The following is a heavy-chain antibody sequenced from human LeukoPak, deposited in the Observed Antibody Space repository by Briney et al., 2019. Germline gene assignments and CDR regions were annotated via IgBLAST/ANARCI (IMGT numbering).Heavy chain of an antibody. Sequence: GGSLKLSCAASGFTFSDSVIYWVRQASGKGLEWVGRIRSKPNSYETAFAASVKGRFTISRDDSKNTAYLQMNSLKTEDTAVHYCAAATYDYYYYYMDVWGKGTTVTVSS. D-gene: IGHD4-17*01. CDR3: AAATYDYYYYYMDV. CDR1: GFTFSDSV. V-gene: IGHV3-73*01. CDR2: IRSKPNSYET. J-gene: IGHJ6*03.